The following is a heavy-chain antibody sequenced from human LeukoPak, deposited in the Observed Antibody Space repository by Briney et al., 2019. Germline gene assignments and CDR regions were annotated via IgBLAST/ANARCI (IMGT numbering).Heavy chain of an antibody. Sequence: PSETLSLTCTVSGASISSSRYYWGWIRQPPGKGLEWIGSISYSGTTYHNPSLKSRVTISVDKSKNQFSLKLSSVTAADTAVYYCARDPFLTGPNNWFDPWGQGTLVTVSS. CDR3: ARDPFLTGPNNWFDP. V-gene: IGHV4-39*07. CDR1: GASISSSRYY. CDR2: ISYSGTT. D-gene: IGHD3-9*01. J-gene: IGHJ5*02.